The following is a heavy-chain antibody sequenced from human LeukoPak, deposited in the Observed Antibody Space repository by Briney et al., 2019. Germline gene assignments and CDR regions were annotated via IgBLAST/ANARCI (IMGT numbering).Heavy chain of an antibody. CDR1: GYTFTGYY. D-gene: IGHD2-2*01. V-gene: IGHV1-2*02. CDR3: ARDIVVVPAARVGRWFDP. CDR2: INPNGGGT. Sequence: ASVKVSCKASGYTFTGYYMHWVRQAPGQGLEWMGWINPNGGGTNYAQKFQGRVTMTRDTSISTAYMELSRLRSDDTAVYYCARDIVVVPAARVGRWFDPWGQGTLVTVSS. J-gene: IGHJ5*02.